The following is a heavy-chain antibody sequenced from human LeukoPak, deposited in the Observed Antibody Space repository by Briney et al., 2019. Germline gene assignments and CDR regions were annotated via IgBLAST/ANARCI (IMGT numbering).Heavy chain of an antibody. CDR1: GFIFRTYW. CDR3: ARDFRGTYSFDY. Sequence: GGSLRLSCAASGFIFRTYWMSWVRQAPGKGLEWVANIKLDGSEKNYVDSVKGRFTISRDNTKNSLYLQMNSLRVEDTAVFYCARDFRGTYSFDYWGQGTLVTVSS. V-gene: IGHV3-7*03. CDR2: IKLDGSEK. J-gene: IGHJ4*02. D-gene: IGHD1-26*01.